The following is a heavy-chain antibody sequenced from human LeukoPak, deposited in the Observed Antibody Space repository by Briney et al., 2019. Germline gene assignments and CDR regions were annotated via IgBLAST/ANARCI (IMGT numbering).Heavy chain of an antibody. Sequence: PGGSLRLSCAASGISFSRYVMSWVREAPGKGLEWVAGVRESGDDTFYAGSVKGRCTISRDNSRNMLYLQMNSLRAEDTAVYYCAKPHNGWYVFDSWGQGTQVTVSS. V-gene: IGHV3-23*01. D-gene: IGHD6-19*01. J-gene: IGHJ4*02. CDR3: AKPHNGWYVFDS. CDR2: VRESGDDT. CDR1: GISFSRYV.